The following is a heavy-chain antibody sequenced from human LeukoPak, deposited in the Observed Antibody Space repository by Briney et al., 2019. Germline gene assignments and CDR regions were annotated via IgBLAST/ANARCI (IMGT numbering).Heavy chain of an antibody. CDR3: ARDVRRSGWDVFDY. D-gene: IGHD6-19*01. Sequence: ASVKVSCKASGGTFSSYAISWVRQAPGQGLEWMGIINPSGGSTSYAQKFQGRVTMTRDTSTSTVYMELSSLRSEDTAVYYCARDVRRSGWDVFDYWGQGTLVTVSS. CDR1: GGTFSSYA. CDR2: INPSGGST. V-gene: IGHV1-46*01. J-gene: IGHJ4*02.